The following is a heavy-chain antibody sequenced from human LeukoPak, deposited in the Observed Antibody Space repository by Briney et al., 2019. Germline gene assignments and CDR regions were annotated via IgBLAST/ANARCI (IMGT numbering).Heavy chain of an antibody. CDR3: ASLVGGYYPPVEAFGV. V-gene: IGHV3-74*01. J-gene: IGHJ3*01. CDR1: GFSFRSCW. D-gene: IGHD3-3*01. Sequence: PGGSLRLSCAASGFSFRSCWMHWVRQAPGKELVWVSRINGDGSTTNYADSVRGRSTISRDNAKNTLYLQMNSLRADDSAVYFCASLVGGYYPPVEAFGVWGQGTMVTVSS. CDR2: INGDGSTT.